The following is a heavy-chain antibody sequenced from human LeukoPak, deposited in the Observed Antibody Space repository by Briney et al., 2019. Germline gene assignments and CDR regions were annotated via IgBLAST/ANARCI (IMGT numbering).Heavy chain of an antibody. CDR1: GFTFSSYA. CDR3: AKDAATFRPYSVVRGAPTDY. CDR2: ISGSGGST. D-gene: IGHD3-10*01. Sequence: GGSLRLSCEASGFTFSSYAMSWFRRAPGKGLEWVSAISGSGGSTYYADSVKGRFTISRDNSKNTLYLQMNSLRAEDTAVYYCAKDAATFRPYSVVRGAPTDYWGQGTLVTVSS. J-gene: IGHJ4*02. V-gene: IGHV3-23*01.